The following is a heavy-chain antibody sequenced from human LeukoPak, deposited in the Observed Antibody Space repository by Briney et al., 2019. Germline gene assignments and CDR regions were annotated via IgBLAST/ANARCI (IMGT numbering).Heavy chain of an antibody. D-gene: IGHD1/OR15-1a*01. Sequence: PSETLSLTCTVSGGSISSYYWSWIRQPPGKRLEWIGYIYYTGITNYNPSLKSRVTISVDTSKNQFSLKLSSVTAADTAVYYCARKQYLPHNWFDPWGQGTLVTVSS. J-gene: IGHJ5*02. CDR3: ARKQYLPHNWFDP. CDR2: IYYTGIT. CDR1: GGSISSYY. V-gene: IGHV4-59*01.